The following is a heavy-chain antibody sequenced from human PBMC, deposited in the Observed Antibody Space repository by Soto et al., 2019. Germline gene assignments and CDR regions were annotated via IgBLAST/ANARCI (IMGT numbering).Heavy chain of an antibody. D-gene: IGHD5-12*01. CDR1: GFTFSSYA. CDR3: ARDLGRVGYNWGLSY. CDR2: ISYHGSNK. J-gene: IGHJ4*02. V-gene: IGHV3-30-3*01. Sequence: QVQLVESGGGVVQPGRSLRLSCAASGFTFSSYAMHWVRQAPGKGLEWVAIISYHGSNKYDAYSVKGRFTISRDNPNNTLYLQMNSLRAEDTAVHFCARDLGRVGYNWGLSYWGQGTLVTVSS.